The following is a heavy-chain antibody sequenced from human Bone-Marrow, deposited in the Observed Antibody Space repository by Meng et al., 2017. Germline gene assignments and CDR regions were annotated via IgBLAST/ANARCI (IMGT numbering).Heavy chain of an antibody. D-gene: IGHD6-19*01. Sequence: ASVKVSCKASGYTFTSYDINWVRQATGQGLEWMGWMNPNSGNTDFAQKFQGRVTTTRNTSISTAHMELSSLRSEDTAVYYCARGYSSGWPYYYYGMDVRGQGTTVTVSS. J-gene: IGHJ6*02. V-gene: IGHV1-8*03. CDR3: ARGYSSGWPYYYYGMDV. CDR2: MNPNSGNT. CDR1: GYTFTSYD.